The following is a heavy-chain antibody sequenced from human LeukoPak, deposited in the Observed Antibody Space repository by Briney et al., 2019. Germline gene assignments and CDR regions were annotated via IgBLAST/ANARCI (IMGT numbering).Heavy chain of an antibody. Sequence: SETLSLTCAVHGGSFSGYYWSWIRQPPGKGLEWIGEINHSGSTNYNPSLKSRVTISVDTSKNQFSLKLSSVTAADTTVYYCARGLPTGTASDYWGQGTLVTVSS. D-gene: IGHD1-1*01. CDR2: INHSGST. CDR3: ARGLPTGTASDY. J-gene: IGHJ4*02. V-gene: IGHV4-34*01. CDR1: GGSFSGYY.